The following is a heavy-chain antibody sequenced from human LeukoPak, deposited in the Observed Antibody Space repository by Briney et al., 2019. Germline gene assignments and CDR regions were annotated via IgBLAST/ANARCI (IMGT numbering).Heavy chain of an antibody. V-gene: IGHV3-21*01. CDR2: ISSSSSYI. CDR3: AKDGTAEFDY. CDR1: GFTFSTYS. Sequence: GGSLRLSCAASGFTFSTYSMNWVRQAPGKGLEWVSSISSSSSYIYYADSMKGRFTISRDNAKNSLYLQMNSLRAEDTAVYYCAKDGTAEFDYWGQGTLATVSS. D-gene: IGHD5-18*01. J-gene: IGHJ4*02.